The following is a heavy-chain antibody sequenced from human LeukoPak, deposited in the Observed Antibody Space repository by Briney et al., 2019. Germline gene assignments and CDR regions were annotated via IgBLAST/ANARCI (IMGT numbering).Heavy chain of an antibody. Sequence: SETLSLTCTVSGDSISTSTYFWGWIRQPPRKGLEWIGTIYYRGDTYYYPSLKSRITMSVDTSKNQFSLSLSSVTAADTAVYYCARHARDSSSYYGGAFDIWGQGTMVTISS. CDR1: GDSISTSTYF. CDR3: ARHARDSSSYYGGAFDI. CDR2: IYYRGDT. J-gene: IGHJ3*02. V-gene: IGHV4-39*01. D-gene: IGHD3-22*01.